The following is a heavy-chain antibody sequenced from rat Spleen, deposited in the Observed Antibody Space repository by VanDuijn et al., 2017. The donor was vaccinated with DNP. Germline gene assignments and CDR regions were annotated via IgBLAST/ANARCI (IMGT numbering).Heavy chain of an antibody. D-gene: IGHD1-1*01. CDR2: IGSAAYAP. Sequence: EVKLVESGGDLVQPGGSLTLSCVASGFSVGNDWMTWIRQIPGKGLEWVAYIGSAAYAPYYGDSVKGRFTISRDNAKSTLYLQMDSLRSEDTATYYCARHEGYYSGGAHWYFDFWGPGTMVTVSS. V-gene: IGHV5-31*01. J-gene: IGHJ1*01. CDR3: ARHEGYYSGGAHWYFDF. CDR1: GFSVGNDW.